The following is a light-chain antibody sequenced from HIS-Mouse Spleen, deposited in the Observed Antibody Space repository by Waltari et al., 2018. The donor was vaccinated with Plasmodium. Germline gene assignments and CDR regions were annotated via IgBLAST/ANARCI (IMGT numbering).Light chain of an antibody. CDR2: EGS. V-gene: IGLV2-14*02. J-gene: IGLJ1*01. CDR3: SSYTSSSTLDV. Sequence: QSALTQPASVSGSPGQSITISCTGTSSDVGSYNLVSWYQQHPGKAPKLMIYEGSKRPSGVSNRFSGSKSGNTASLTSSGLQAEDEADYYCSSYTSSSTLDVFGTGTKVTVL. CDR1: SSDVGSYNL.